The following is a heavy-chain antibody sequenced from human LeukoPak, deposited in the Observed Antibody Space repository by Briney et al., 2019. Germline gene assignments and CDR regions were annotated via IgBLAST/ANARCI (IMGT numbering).Heavy chain of an antibody. CDR3: ARGDHIVVDMDV. V-gene: IGHV4-61*02. CDR2: IYSSGST. CDR1: GGSISRGSYY. J-gene: IGHJ6*03. D-gene: IGHD2-21*01. Sequence: PSETLSLTCTVSGGSISRGSYYWSWIRQPAGKGLEWIGRIYSSGSTNYNPSLKSRVTISVDTSKNHFSLKLSSVTAADTAVYYCARGDHIVVDMDVWGKGTTVTISS.